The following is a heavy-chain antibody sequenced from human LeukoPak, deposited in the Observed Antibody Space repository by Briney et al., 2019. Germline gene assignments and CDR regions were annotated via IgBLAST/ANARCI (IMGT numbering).Heavy chain of an antibody. Sequence: SVKVSCKASGGTFSSYAISWVRQAPGQGLEWMGGIIPIFGTANYAQKFRGRVTITADESTSTAYMELSSLRSEDTAVYYCARDRGSGPYGGMDVWGQGTTVTVSS. CDR3: ARDRGSGPYGGMDV. D-gene: IGHD2-15*01. CDR2: IIPIFGTA. CDR1: GGTFSSYA. V-gene: IGHV1-69*13. J-gene: IGHJ6*02.